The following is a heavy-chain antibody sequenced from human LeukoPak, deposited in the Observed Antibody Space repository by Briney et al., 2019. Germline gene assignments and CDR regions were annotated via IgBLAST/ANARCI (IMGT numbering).Heavy chain of an antibody. Sequence: GGSLRLSCAASGFTVSSNYMSWVRQAPGKGLEWVSAISGSGGSTYYADSVKGRFTISRDNSKNTLYLQMNSLRAEDTAVYYCAKGSTSLYCSSTSCSYFDYWGQGTLVTVSS. CDR2: ISGSGGST. V-gene: IGHV3-23*01. CDR1: GFTVSSNY. CDR3: AKGSTSLYCSSTSCSYFDY. D-gene: IGHD2-2*01. J-gene: IGHJ4*02.